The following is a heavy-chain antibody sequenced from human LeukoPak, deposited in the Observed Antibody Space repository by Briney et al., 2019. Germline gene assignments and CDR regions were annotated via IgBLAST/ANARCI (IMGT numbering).Heavy chain of an antibody. V-gene: IGHV1-46*02. J-gene: IGHJ5*02. D-gene: IGHD1-14*01. CDR1: GYTFNTNY. CDR2: INPSGEGT. CDR3: AKETPNTGWFDP. Sequence: GASVKVSCKASGYTFNTNYIHWVRQAPGQGLEWIGVINPSGEGTSYPQKFQGRVTLTRDTSTSTIYMELSSLRSEDTAIYYCAKETPNTGWFDPWGQGTLVTVSS.